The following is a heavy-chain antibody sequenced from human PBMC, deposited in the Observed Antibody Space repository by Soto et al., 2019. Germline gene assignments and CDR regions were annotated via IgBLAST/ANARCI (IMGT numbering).Heavy chain of an antibody. D-gene: IGHD2-15*01. CDR1: GGTFSSYA. Sequence: QVQLVQSGAEVKKPGSSVKVSCKASGGTFSSYAISWVRQAPGQGLEWMGGIVPIFGTANYAQKFQGRVTITADESTTTCYMELSSMRSENTAVYYCARKACLGSGPYSWGQGTLVTVSS. V-gene: IGHV1-69*12. CDR3: ARKACLGSGPYS. CDR2: IVPIFGTA. J-gene: IGHJ4*02.